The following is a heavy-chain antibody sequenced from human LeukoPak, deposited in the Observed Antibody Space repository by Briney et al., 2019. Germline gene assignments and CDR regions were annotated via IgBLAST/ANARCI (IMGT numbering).Heavy chain of an antibody. CDR3: ARGLYIVVVPAANGQGWFDP. CDR2: INPSGGST. CDR1: GYTFTSYY. D-gene: IGHD2-2*01. V-gene: IGHV1-46*01. J-gene: IGHJ5*02. Sequence: ASVKVSCKASGYTFTSYYMHWVRQAPGQGLEWIGIINPSGGSTSYAQKFQGRVTMTRDTSTSPVYVALSSLRSEDTAVYYCARGLYIVVVPAANGQGWFDPWGQGTLVTVSS.